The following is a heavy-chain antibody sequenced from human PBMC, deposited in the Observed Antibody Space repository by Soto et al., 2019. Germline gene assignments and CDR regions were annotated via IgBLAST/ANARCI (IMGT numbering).Heavy chain of an antibody. V-gene: IGHV3-23*01. CDR1: GFIFSNYA. D-gene: IGHD3-10*01. CDR3: ARDHKFGEPP. J-gene: IGHJ5*02. Sequence: EVQLLESGGGLVQPGGSLRLSCAASGFIFSNYAMSWVRQAPGKGLEWVSAISGSGITTYYADSVKGRFTISRDNSKNTLYLQVNSLRAEDTAMLHCARDHKFGEPPWGQGTPVTVSS. CDR2: ISGSGITT.